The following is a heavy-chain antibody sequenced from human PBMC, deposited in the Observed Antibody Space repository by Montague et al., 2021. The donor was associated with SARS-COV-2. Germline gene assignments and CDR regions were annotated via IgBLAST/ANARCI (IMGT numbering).Heavy chain of an antibody. CDR3: SRGGGMIRGVVDF. J-gene: IGHJ4*02. Sequence: FRRLSCAVSGFPFDDYGMSWVRQAPGKGLEWVSGISRSGDRTAYGDSVKGRFTISRDNAKNSLYLQMNSLRVEDTAFYHCSRGGGMIRGVVDFWGQGILVSVSS. CDR1: GFPFDDYG. V-gene: IGHV3-20*01. D-gene: IGHD3-10*01. CDR2: ISRSGDRT.